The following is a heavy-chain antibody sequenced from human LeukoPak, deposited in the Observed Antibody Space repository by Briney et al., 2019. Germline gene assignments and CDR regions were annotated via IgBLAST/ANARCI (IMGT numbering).Heavy chain of an antibody. CDR1: GYTFTSYH. CDR2: INISGGST. D-gene: IGHD3-16*01. CDR3: ARDYAEDIPMIKDY. V-gene: IGHV1-46*01. Sequence: AAVKVSCKASGYTFTSYHMHWVRQAPGQRLEWMGKINISGGSTTYAQKFQGRVNMTRDTSTSTVYMELSSLRSEETAVYYGARDYAEDIPMIKDYWGQGTLVTVSS. J-gene: IGHJ4*02.